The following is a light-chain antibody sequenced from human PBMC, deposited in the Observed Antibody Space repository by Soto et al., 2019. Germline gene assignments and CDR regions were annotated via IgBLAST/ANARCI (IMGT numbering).Light chain of an antibody. Sequence: DIQMTQSPSALSASVGDTVTVTCRASQAIGNHLAWFQQQPGKVPQRLIFSVSTLQIGAPSRFSGSGSETYFTLTITNLQPEDFASYFCLQHYTYPPTFGGGT. CDR1: QAIGNH. CDR3: LQHYTYPPT. CDR2: SVS. J-gene: IGKJ4*01. V-gene: IGKV1-17*03.